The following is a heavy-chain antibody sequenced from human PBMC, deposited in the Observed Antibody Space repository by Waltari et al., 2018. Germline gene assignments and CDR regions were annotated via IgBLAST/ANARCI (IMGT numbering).Heavy chain of an antibody. CDR1: GFTLRAYA. J-gene: IGHJ4*02. V-gene: IGHV3-30*03. Sequence: QVQLVESGGGVVQPGRSLRLSCAASGFTLRAYAMHWVRQAPGKGLEWLANISNDGKIEHYADSAKGRFTISRDNAKNMLYLQLNSLRPQDTAVYYCTRFPDDYSNSFDYWGQGTLITVSS. D-gene: IGHD4-4*01. CDR2: ISNDGKIE. CDR3: TRFPDDYSNSFDY.